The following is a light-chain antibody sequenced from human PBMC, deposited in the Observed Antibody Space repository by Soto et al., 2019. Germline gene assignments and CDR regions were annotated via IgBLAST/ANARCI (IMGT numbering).Light chain of an antibody. CDR1: QSVTGTT. Sequence: IVLTQSPVTLSLSPGEGATLSCRASQSVTGTTLAWYQQRAGQAPRLLIYDAVRRATGIPDRFSGSGSGTDFTLTISRLEPEDVAVYYCHQYGSSLGTFGQGTKVEI. J-gene: IGKJ2*01. CDR2: DAV. CDR3: HQYGSSLGT. V-gene: IGKV3-20*01.